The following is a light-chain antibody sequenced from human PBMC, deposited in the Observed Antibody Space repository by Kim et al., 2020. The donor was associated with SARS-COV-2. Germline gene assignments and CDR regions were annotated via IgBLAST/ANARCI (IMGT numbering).Light chain of an antibody. Sequence: SYELTQPPSVSVSPGQTASITCSGDKLGHKYVCWYHQKSGQSPVLIIYQDTKRPSGIPERFSGSNSGNTATLTISGTQAMDEGDYYCQAWNNSTVVFGGG. CDR3: QAWNNSTVV. J-gene: IGLJ2*01. V-gene: IGLV3-1*01. CDR2: QDT. CDR1: KLGHKY.